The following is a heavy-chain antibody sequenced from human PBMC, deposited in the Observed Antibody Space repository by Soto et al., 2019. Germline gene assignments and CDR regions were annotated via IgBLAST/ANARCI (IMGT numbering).Heavy chain of an antibody. CDR3: ARAQDGIAAAGYYFDY. CDR2: ISYDGSNK. CDR1: GFTFSSYA. V-gene: IGHV3-30-3*01. J-gene: IGHJ4*02. D-gene: IGHD6-13*01. Sequence: GGSLRLSCAASGFTFSSYAMHWVRQAPGKGLEWVAVISYDGSNKYYADSVKGRFTISRDNSKNTLYLQMNSLRAEDTAVYYCARAQDGIAAAGYYFDYWGQGTLVTVSS.